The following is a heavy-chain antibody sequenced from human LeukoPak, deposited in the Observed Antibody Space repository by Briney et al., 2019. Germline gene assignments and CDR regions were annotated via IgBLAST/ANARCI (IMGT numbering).Heavy chain of an antibody. D-gene: IGHD6-13*01. CDR2: ISGRDGRT. Sequence: GGSLRLSCEVSGLTFYTYAMSWVRQAPGRGREWVSSISGRDGRTYYSDSVKGRFTISRDNSQNTLYLQMKTLRAEDTAVYYCSTSPSFGSSWYQFTYWGQGALVIVSS. J-gene: IGHJ4*02. CDR1: GLTFYTYA. V-gene: IGHV3-23*01. CDR3: STSPSFGSSWYQFTY.